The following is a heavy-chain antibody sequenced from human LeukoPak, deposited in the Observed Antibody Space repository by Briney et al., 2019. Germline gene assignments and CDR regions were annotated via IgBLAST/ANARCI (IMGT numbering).Heavy chain of an antibody. D-gene: IGHD3-22*01. J-gene: IGHJ5*02. Sequence: GGSLRLSCAASGFTFSSYEMNWVRQAPGKGLEWVSYISSSGSTIYYADSVKGRFTISRDNARNTLYLQMNSLRAEDTAVYYCARWYYYETSGLYYGSFDNWGQGTLVTVSS. CDR1: GFTFSSYE. CDR2: ISSSGSTI. CDR3: ARWYYYETSGLYYGSFDN. V-gene: IGHV3-48*03.